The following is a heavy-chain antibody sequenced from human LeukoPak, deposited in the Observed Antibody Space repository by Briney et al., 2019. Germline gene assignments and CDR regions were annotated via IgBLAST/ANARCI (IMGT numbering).Heavy chain of an antibody. D-gene: IGHD2-2*01. CDR1: GYTFTSYY. Sequence: GASVKVSCKASGYTFTSYYMHWVRQAPGQGLEWMGIINPSGGSTSYAQKFQGRVTMTRDMSTSTAYMELSRLRSDDTAVYYCARGVYQLLLGYWGQGTLVTVSS. V-gene: IGHV1-46*01. J-gene: IGHJ4*02. CDR2: INPSGGST. CDR3: ARGVYQLLLGY.